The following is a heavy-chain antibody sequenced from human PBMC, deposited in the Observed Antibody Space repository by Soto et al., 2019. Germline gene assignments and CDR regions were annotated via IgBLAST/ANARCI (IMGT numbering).Heavy chain of an antibody. CDR2: ITSSGGTT. J-gene: IGHJ6*02. V-gene: IGHV3-23*01. CDR3: AKDRGGRAIFGVVIIDGMDV. D-gene: IGHD3-3*01. CDR1: GFTFSSYT. Sequence: EVQLLESGGGLVPPGGSLRLSCAASGFTFSSYTMNWVRQAPGKGLEWVSAITSSGGTTYYADSVKGRFTVSRDNSENTLDLQMNSLRAEDTAEYYCAKDRGGRAIFGVVIIDGMDVWGQGTTVTVSS.